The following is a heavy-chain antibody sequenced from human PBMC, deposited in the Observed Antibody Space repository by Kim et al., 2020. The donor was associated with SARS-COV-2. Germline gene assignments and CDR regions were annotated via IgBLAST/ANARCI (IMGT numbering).Heavy chain of an antibody. CDR2: GVSI. V-gene: IGHV3-23*01. D-gene: IGHD3-16*01. Sequence: GVSIAYADFVKGRFTISRDNSKNTLFLQMNSLRAEDTALYYCAKDRLHGGWGQGTLVTVSS. J-gene: IGHJ4*02. CDR3: AKDRLHGG.